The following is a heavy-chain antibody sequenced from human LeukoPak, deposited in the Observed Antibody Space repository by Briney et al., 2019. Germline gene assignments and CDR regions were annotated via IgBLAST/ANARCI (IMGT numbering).Heavy chain of an antibody. CDR1: GGSISSYY. V-gene: IGHV4-4*07. CDR3: ARVSSTGRYDY. D-gene: IGHD6-19*01. J-gene: IGHJ4*02. Sequence: SETLSLTCTVSGGSISSYYWSWIRQPAGKGLEWIGRIYSSGSTNYNPSLKSRVTTSVDTSKNQFSLKLSSVTAADTAVYYCARVSSTGRYDYWGQGTLVTVSS. CDR2: IYSSGST.